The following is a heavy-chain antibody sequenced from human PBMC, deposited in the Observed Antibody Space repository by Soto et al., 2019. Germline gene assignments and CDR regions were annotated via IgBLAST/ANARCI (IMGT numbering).Heavy chain of an antibody. CDR2: ISGSGGST. Sequence: GGSLRLSCAASGFTFSSYAMSWVRQAPGKGLEWVSAISGSGGSTYYADSVKGRFTISRDNSKNTLYLQMNSLRAEDTAVYYCAKDPDPMVRGVFRYFDYWGQGTLVTVSS. CDR1: GFTFSSYA. D-gene: IGHD3-10*01. J-gene: IGHJ4*02. CDR3: AKDPDPMVRGVFRYFDY. V-gene: IGHV3-23*01.